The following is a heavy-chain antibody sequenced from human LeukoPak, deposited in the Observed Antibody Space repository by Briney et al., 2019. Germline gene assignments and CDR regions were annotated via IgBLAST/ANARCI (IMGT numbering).Heavy chain of an antibody. CDR1: GFTFSSYG. D-gene: IGHD6-19*01. CDR3: AKRATVAVNYYYYMDV. J-gene: IGHJ6*03. V-gene: IGHV3-30*02. CDR2: KQNDGSTT. Sequence: GGSLRLSCAASGFTFSSYGMHWVRQAPGKGLEWVAFKQNDGSTTFYADSVKGRFTISRDNSKNTLYLQMNSLRAEDTAVYYCAKRATVAVNYYYYMDVWGKGTTVTISS.